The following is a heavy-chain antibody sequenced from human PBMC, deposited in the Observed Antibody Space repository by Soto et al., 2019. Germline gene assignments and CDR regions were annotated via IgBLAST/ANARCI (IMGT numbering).Heavy chain of an antibody. CDR1: GYPFTAFF. V-gene: IGHV1-46*01. CDR3: AKARYCKTTNCYTPEDRFDV. J-gene: IGHJ3*01. D-gene: IGHD2-15*01. CDR2: NNPSGGAT. Sequence: QLVQSGAEEMEPGASVKMSCKASGYPFTAFFMHWVRQAPGQGLEWLGMNNPSGGATLYAQKFQGRVTMTGDASTSSFYLELGGLRSDDTAVYYCAKARYCKTTNCYTPEDRFDVLGQGTVVTVSS.